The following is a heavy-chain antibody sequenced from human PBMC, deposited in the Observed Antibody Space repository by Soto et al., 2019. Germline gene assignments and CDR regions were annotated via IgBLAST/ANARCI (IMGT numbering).Heavy chain of an antibody. CDR3: ARPDREMATISPNFDY. CDR2: IIPIFGTA. V-gene: IGHV1-69*13. CDR1: GGALSSDA. J-gene: IGHJ4*02. Sequence: SVKVYCKAAGGALSSDAISWVRQAPGQGLEWMGGIIPIFGTANYAQKFQGRVTITADESTSTAYMELSSLRSEDTAVYYCARPDREMATISPNFDYWGQGTLVTVPS. D-gene: IGHD5-12*01.